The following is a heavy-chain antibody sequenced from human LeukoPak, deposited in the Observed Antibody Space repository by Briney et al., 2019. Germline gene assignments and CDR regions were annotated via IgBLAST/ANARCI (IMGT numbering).Heavy chain of an antibody. CDR2: ISAYNGNT. D-gene: IGHD1-26*01. CDR3: ARPFGGSYSNYYYGMDV. CDR1: GYTFTSYG. V-gene: IGHV1-18*01. J-gene: IGHJ6*02. Sequence: ASVKVSCKASGYTFTSYGISWVRQAPGQGLEWMGWISAYNGNTNYAQKLQGRVTMTTDTSTSTAYMELRSLRSDDTAVYYCARPFGGSYSNYYYGMDVWGQGTTVTVSS.